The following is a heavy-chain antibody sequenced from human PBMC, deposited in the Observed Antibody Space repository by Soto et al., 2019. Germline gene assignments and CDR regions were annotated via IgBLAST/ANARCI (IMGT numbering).Heavy chain of an antibody. Sequence: QLQLQESGPGLVKPSETLSLTCTVSGGPITNSNYYWGWIRQPPGKGLEWIGRIFSDGSTYYNPSLHSGVAISVDTSRNVFSLKLTSVTAAETAVYYCVRLVTATGAGDFWGQGIRFTVSS. D-gene: IGHD7-27*01. V-gene: IGHV4-39*02. CDR3: VRLVTATGAGDF. CDR1: GGPITNSNYY. J-gene: IGHJ4*02. CDR2: IFSDGST.